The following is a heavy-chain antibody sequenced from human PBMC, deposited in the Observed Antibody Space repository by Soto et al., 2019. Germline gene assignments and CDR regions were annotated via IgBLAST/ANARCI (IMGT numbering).Heavy chain of an antibody. D-gene: IGHD3-10*01. CDR1: GGSFSGYY. V-gene: IGHV4-34*01. Sequence: SETLSLTCAVYGGSFSGYYWSWIRQPPGKGLEWIGEINHSGSTNYNPSLKSRVTISVDTSKNQFSLKLSSVTAADTAVYYCARGRWTADGSGRGANYYYYYGMHVWGQGTTVTVSS. CDR2: INHSGST. CDR3: ARGRWTADGSGRGANYYYYYGMHV. J-gene: IGHJ6*02.